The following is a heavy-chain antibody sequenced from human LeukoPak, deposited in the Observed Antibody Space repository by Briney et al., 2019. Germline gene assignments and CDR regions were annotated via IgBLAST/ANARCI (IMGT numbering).Heavy chain of an antibody. Sequence: PSETLSLTCTLSGGSLSSGSYYWSWIRQPPGKGLEWIGYIHYSGSTNYNPSLKSRVTISVDSSKNPFSLKLSSVTAADTAVYYCARDWDWNDDYYYYGMDVWGKGTTVTVSS. V-gene: IGHV4-61*01. CDR1: GGSLSSGSYY. CDR2: IHYSGST. J-gene: IGHJ6*04. CDR3: ARDWDWNDDYYYYGMDV. D-gene: IGHD1-1*01.